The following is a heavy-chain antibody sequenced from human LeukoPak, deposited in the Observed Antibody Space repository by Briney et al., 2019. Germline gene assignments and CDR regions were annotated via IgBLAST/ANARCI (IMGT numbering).Heavy chain of an antibody. D-gene: IGHD3-10*01. CDR3: ARERGSKCFDY. Sequence: PGGSLRLSCAASGFTFSSYWMSWVRQAPGKGLEWVANIKQDGSEKYYVDSVKGRFTISRDNAKNSLYLQMNSLRAEDTAVYHCARERGSKCFDYWGQGTLVTVSS. CDR1: GFTFSSYW. V-gene: IGHV3-7*01. J-gene: IGHJ4*02. CDR2: IKQDGSEK.